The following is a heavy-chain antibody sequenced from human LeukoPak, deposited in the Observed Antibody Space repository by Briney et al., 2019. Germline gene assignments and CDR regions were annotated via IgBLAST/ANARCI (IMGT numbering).Heavy chain of an antibody. CDR2: VSSSSSYT. D-gene: IGHD4-17*01. J-gene: IGHJ2*01. CDR3: AREGAGTTVTTYFDL. CDR1: GIPFSDFY. V-gene: IGHV3-11*05. Sequence: PGGSLRLSCVVSGIPFSDFYMNWIRQAPGKGLEWISYVSSSSSYTDYADSVKGRFTISRDNAKNSLYLQMNSLRAEDTAVYYCAREGAGTTVTTYFDLWGRGTLVTVSS.